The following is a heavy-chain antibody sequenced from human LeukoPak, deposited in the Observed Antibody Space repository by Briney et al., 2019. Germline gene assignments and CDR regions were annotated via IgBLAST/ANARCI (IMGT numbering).Heavy chain of an antibody. CDR1: GFTFSSYA. CDR3: ARGPDYGGYFDY. D-gene: IGHD4-23*01. Sequence: GGSLRLSCAASGFTFSSYAMYWVRQAPGKGLEYVSLISSHGGSTDYVNSVKGRFTISRDNSKNTLYLQMGSLRAEDMAVYYCARGPDYGGYFDYWGQGILVTVSS. CDR2: ISSHGGST. V-gene: IGHV3-64*01. J-gene: IGHJ4*02.